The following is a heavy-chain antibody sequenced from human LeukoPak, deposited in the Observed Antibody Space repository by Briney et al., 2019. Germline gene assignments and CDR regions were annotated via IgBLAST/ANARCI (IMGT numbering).Heavy chain of an antibody. CDR1: GFTFRTSG. V-gene: IGHV3-48*01. CDR2: ISSSGTTI. CDR3: AKDGGPHFDH. J-gene: IGHJ4*02. Sequence: PGGSLRLSCAASGFTFRTSGMNWVRQAPGKGLEWVSYISSSGTTISYAQSVKGRFTITRDNAQNSLTLHMNTLRADDTGVYYCAKDGGPHFDHWGQGTLVTVSS. D-gene: IGHD2-15*01.